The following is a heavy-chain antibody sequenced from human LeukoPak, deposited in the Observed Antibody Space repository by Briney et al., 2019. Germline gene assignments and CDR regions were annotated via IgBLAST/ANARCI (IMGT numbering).Heavy chain of an antibody. J-gene: IGHJ5*02. CDR1: GGTFSSYA. Sequence: SVKVSCKASGGTFSSYAISWVRQAPGQGLEWMGGIIPIFGTANYAQKFQGRVTITADESTSTAYMELSSRRSEDTAVYYCASARRYQLLSGLRGWFDPWGQGTLVTVSS. CDR2: IIPIFGTA. D-gene: IGHD2-2*01. V-gene: IGHV1-69*13. CDR3: ASARRYQLLSGLRGWFDP.